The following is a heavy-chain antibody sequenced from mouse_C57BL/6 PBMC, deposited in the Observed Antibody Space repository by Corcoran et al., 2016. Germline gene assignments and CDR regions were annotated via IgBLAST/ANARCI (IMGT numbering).Heavy chain of an antibody. V-gene: IGHV9-3*01. D-gene: IGHD4-1*01. CDR1: GYTFTTYG. J-gene: IGHJ1*03. CDR3: ARQRNWDVRGSYWYFDV. CDR2: INTYSGVP. Sequence: QIQLVQSGPELKKPGETVKISCKASGYTFTTYGMSWVKQAPGKGLKWMGWINTYSGVPTYADDFKGRFAFSLETSASTAYLQINNLKNEDTATYFCARQRNWDVRGSYWYFDVWGTGTTVTVSS.